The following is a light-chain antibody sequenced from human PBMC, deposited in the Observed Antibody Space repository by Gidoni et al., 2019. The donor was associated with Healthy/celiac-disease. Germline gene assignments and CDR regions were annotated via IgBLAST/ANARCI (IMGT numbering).Light chain of an antibody. J-gene: IGKJ4*01. CDR2: AAS. CDR3: QKSGST. V-gene: IGKV1-27*01. Sequence: DIQMTQSPSSLSASVGDRVTITCRASQGISNYLAWYQQKPGKVPKLLIYAASTLQSGVPSRFSGSGSGTDFTLTISSLQPEDVATYYCQKSGSTFGGGTKVEIK. CDR1: QGISNY.